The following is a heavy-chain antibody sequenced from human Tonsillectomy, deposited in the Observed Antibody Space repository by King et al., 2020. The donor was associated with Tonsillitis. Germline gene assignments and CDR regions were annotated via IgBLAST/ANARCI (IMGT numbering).Heavy chain of an antibody. CDR3: AKEALGYFDL. V-gene: IGHV3-23*04. CDR2: ITICCGST. J-gene: IGHJ2*01. Sequence: VQLVESGGGLVQPGGSLRLSCAASGFTFSSYAMSWVRRAPGKGLDGVSAITICCGSTPYPDSVRGRFTISRDNSKNTLHLQMNSLRAEDTAVYYCAKEALGYFDLWGRGTPVTVSS. CDR1: GFTFSSYA.